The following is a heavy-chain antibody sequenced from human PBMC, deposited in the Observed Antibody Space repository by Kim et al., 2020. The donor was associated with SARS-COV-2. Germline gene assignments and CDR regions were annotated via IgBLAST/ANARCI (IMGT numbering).Heavy chain of an antibody. Sequence: SETLSLTCTVSGGSVSSGSYYWSWIRQPPGKGLEWIGYIYYSGSTNYNPSLKSRVTISVDTSKNQFSLKLSSVTAADTAVYYCARAKLYSLWLVPDYWGQGTLVTVSS. CDR1: GGSVSSGSYY. J-gene: IGHJ4*02. CDR2: IYYSGST. CDR3: ARAKLYSLWLVPDY. D-gene: IGHD6-19*01. V-gene: IGHV4-61*01.